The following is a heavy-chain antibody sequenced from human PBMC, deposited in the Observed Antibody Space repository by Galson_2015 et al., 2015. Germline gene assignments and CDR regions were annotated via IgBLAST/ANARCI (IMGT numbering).Heavy chain of an antibody. Sequence: SLRLSCAASGFTFRSYAVHWVRQAPGKGLEWVAVTSYDGTNKIYADSVKGRFTISRDNSKNMLYLQMNSLRAEDTAVYYCAKDGFGGYQLVSAYFDSWGRGTLVTVSS. V-gene: IGHV3-30-3*01. CDR3: AKDGFGGYQLVSAYFDS. J-gene: IGHJ4*02. CDR1: GFTFRSYA. D-gene: IGHD2-2*01. CDR2: TSYDGTNK.